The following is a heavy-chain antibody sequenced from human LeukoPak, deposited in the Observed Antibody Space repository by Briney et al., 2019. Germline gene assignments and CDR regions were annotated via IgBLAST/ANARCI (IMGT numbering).Heavy chain of an antibody. CDR1: AGSISNYY. CDR3: ARHIYYYGSGSYPPSSWFDP. J-gene: IGHJ5*02. V-gene: IGHV4-59*01. D-gene: IGHD3-10*01. CDR2: IYYNGST. Sequence: SETLSLTCTVSAGSISNYYWSWIRQPPGKGQEWIGDIYYNGSTNYNPSLKSRVTISLDTSRNRFSLKLNSVTAADTAVYFCARHIYYYGSGSYPPSSWFDPWGQGTLVTASS.